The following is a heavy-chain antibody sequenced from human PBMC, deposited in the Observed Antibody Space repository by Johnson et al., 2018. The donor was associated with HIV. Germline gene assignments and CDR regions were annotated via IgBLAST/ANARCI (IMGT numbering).Heavy chain of an antibody. D-gene: IGHD4-17*01. CDR1: GFSFSDYW. Sequence: EQLVESEGGLVQPGGSLRLSCTASGFSFSDYWMTWVRQAPGKGLEWVANINHDGSEQYYVDSMQGRFHIYRDNPKNSLYLQINSLRAEDTAVYYCAREGTSEPLHRIYDYGDYPTFDIWGRGTMVTVSS. CDR2: INHDGSEQ. CDR3: AREGTSEPLHRIYDYGDYPTFDI. V-gene: IGHV3-7*01. J-gene: IGHJ3*02.